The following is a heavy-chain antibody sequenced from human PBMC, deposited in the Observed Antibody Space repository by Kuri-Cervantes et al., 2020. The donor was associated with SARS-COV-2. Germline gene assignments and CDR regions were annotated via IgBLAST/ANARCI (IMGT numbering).Heavy chain of an antibody. CDR1: GYTFTSYG. D-gene: IGHD2-2*01. V-gene: IGHV1-18*01. J-gene: IGHJ5*02. CDR3: ARVGPVVPAAMDWFDP. CDR2: ISAYNGNT. Sequence: ASVKVSCKASGYTFTSYGISWVRQAPGQGLEWMGWISAYNGNTNYAQKLQGRVTMTTDTSTSTAYMELWSLRSDDTAVYYCARVGPVVPAAMDWFDPWGQGTLVTVSS.